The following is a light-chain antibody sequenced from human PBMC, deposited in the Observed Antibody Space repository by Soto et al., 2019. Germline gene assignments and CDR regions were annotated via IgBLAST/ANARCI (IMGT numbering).Light chain of an antibody. J-gene: IGKJ4*01. CDR1: QSVGNKY. V-gene: IGKV3-20*01. CDR2: DAS. CDR3: EQYGSTPLT. Sequence: EIVLTQSPGTLSLSPGERATLSCRTSQSVGNKYLAWYQQTPGQAPRFLIYDASSRASGIPDRFSGSGSGTDFTLTISRLEPEDFAVYYSEQYGSTPLTFGGGTKVEIK.